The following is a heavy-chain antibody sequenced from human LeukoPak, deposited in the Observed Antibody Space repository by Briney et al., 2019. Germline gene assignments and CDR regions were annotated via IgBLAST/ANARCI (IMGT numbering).Heavy chain of an antibody. CDR2: INHSGST. CDR1: GGSISSSSYY. CDR3: ARPRGLSSGYEYNWFDP. Sequence: KPSETLSLTCTVSGGSISSSSYYWGWIRQPPGKGLEWIGEINHSGSTSYNPSLKSRVTISVDTSKNQFSLKLSSVTAADTAVYYCARPRGLSSGYEYNWFDPWGQGTLVTVSS. D-gene: IGHD5-12*01. V-gene: IGHV4-39*07. J-gene: IGHJ5*02.